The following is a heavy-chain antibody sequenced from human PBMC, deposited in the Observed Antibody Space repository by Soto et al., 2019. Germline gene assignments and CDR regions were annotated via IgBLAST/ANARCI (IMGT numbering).Heavy chain of an antibody. Sequence: ASVKVSCKASGYTFTGYYMHWVRQAPGQGLEWMGWINPNSGGTNYARKFQGRVTMTRDTSISTAYMELSRLRSDDTAVYYCANDINRPGIAVAGTGHWGQGTLVTVSS. V-gene: IGHV1-2*02. CDR1: GYTFTGYY. CDR2: INPNSGGT. J-gene: IGHJ4*02. D-gene: IGHD6-19*01. CDR3: ANDINRPGIAVAGTGH.